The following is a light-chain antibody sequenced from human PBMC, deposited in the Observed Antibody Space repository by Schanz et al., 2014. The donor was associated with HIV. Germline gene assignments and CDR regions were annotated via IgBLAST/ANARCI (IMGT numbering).Light chain of an antibody. CDR1: TGAVTSGHY. CDR3: LLYYGGTQLV. CDR2: DTN. Sequence: QAVVTQEPSLTVSPGGTVTLTCGSSTGAVTSGHYPYWFQQKPGQAPRTLIYDTNNKHSWTPARFSGSLLGGKAALTLSGAQPEDEAEYYCLLYYGGTQLVFGGGTKLTVL. J-gene: IGLJ3*02. V-gene: IGLV7-46*01.